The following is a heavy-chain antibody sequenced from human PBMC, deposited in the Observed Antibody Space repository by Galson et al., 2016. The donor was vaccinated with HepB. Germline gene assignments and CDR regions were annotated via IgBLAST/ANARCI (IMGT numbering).Heavy chain of an antibody. CDR2: ISGIGDNT. CDR1: GFTFSSNA. CDR3: AKAPRGPDYNYYGMDV. Sequence: SLGLSCAASGFTFSSNAMNWVRQAPGKGLEWVSAISGIGDNTYYADSVKGRFTISRDNAKNTLYVQMSSLRAEDTAVYYCAKAPRGPDYNYYGMDVWGQGTTVTVSS. D-gene: IGHD3-16*01. J-gene: IGHJ6*02. V-gene: IGHV3-23*01.